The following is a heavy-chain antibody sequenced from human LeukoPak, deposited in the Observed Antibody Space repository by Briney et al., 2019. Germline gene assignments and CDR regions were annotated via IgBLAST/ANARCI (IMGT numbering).Heavy chain of an antibody. V-gene: IGHV4-30-4*01. CDR2: IYYSGSS. Sequence: SETLSLTCTVSGGSISSGDYYWSWIRQPPGKGLEWIGYIYYSGSSYYNPSLKSRVTISVDTSKNQFSLKLSSVTAADTAVYYCARAESDFYYFDYWGQGTLVTVSS. CDR3: ARAESDFYYFDY. J-gene: IGHJ4*02. CDR1: GGSISSGDYY.